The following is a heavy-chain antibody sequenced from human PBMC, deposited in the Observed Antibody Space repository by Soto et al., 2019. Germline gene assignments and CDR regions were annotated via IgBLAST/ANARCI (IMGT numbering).Heavy chain of an antibody. CDR1: GFTFNYYP. D-gene: IGHD2-21*01. CDR2: ISFDGSNK. V-gene: IGHV3-30-3*01. CDR3: ARLSGAVVAVLYIYPLDGREAMSDVDV. Sequence: QMQLVESGGGVVQPGESLRLSCAASGFTFNYYPMHWVRQTPGKGLEWVAVISFDGSNKYYADSVKGRFTISRDNSKNMLYLQMNSLRAEDAAVYYCARLSGAVVAVLYIYPLDGREAMSDVDVWGQGTTVSVSS. J-gene: IGHJ6*02.